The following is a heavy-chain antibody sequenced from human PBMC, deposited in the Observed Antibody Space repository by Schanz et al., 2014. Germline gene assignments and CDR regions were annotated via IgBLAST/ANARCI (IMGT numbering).Heavy chain of an antibody. D-gene: IGHD6-13*01. CDR3: ARDGVDAAAGGNY. CDR1: GGTFSTYT. Sequence: QEQLVQSGAEVKKPGSSVKVSCKASGGTFSTYTISWVRQAPGQGLEWMGKIIPVLNIATYAQRFQGRVTMTRDTSTSTVYMELSSLRSEDTAVYYCARDGVDAAAGGNYWGQGTLVTVSS. J-gene: IGHJ4*02. V-gene: IGHV1-69*08. CDR2: IIPVLNIA.